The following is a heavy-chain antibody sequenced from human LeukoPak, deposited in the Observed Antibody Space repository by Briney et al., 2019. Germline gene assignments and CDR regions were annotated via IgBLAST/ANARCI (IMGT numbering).Heavy chain of an antibody. CDR2: IYYSGST. D-gene: IGHD6-13*01. Sequence: SETLSLTCTVSGGSISSYYWSWIRQPPGKGLEWIGYIYYSGSTNYNPSLKSRVTISVDTSKNQFSLKLSSVTAADTAVCYCARQIGVAAAGTRYYGMDVWGQGTTVTVSS. CDR1: GGSISSYY. V-gene: IGHV4-59*08. J-gene: IGHJ6*02. CDR3: ARQIGVAAAGTRYYGMDV.